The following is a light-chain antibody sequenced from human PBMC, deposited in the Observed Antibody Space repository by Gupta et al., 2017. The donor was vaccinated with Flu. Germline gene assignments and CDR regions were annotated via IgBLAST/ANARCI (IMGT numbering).Light chain of an antibody. CDR3: LQTSDYRWT. CDR2: SAT. CDR1: ADVNTY. Sequence: DIQMTQSPSSLPASVGDTVTISCRASADVNTYLSWYQQTSGKAPRLLIFSATSLERGVPTRFSGSGSGTHFALTINNLQLEDFAVYYCLQTSDYRWTFGQGT. J-gene: IGKJ1*01. V-gene: IGKV1-39*01.